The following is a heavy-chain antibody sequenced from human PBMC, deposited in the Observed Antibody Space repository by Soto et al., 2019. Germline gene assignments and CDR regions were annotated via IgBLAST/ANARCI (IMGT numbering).Heavy chain of an antibody. Sequence: SETLSLTCAVSGGSISSSNWWSWVRQPPGKGLEWIGEIYHSGSTNYNPSLKSRVTISVDKSKNQFSLKLSSVTAADTAVYYCTRGQGYSYGHFDYWGQGXLVTVYS. J-gene: IGHJ4*02. D-gene: IGHD5-18*01. V-gene: IGHV4-4*02. CDR3: TRGQGYSYGHFDY. CDR2: IYHSGST. CDR1: GGSISSSNW.